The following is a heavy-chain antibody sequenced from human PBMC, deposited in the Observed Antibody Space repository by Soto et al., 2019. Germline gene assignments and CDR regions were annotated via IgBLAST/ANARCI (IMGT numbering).Heavy chain of an antibody. CDR3: AREGGYSYGCYYFDY. J-gene: IGHJ4*02. V-gene: IGHV4-61*01. CDR1: GGSVSSGSYY. Sequence: SETLSLTCTVSGGSVSSGSYYWSWIRQPPGKGLEWIGYIYYSGSTNYNPSLKSRVTISVDTSKNQFSLKLSSVTAADTAVYYCAREGGYSYGCYYFDYWGQGTLVTV. D-gene: IGHD5-18*01. CDR2: IYYSGST.